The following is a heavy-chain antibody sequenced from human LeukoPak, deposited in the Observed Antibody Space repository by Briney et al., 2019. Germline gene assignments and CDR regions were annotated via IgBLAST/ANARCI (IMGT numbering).Heavy chain of an antibody. D-gene: IGHD2-15*01. J-gene: IGHJ4*02. V-gene: IGHV3-74*01. CDR2: ISTDGYTT. CDR3: VVGGSPGY. CDR1: GLAFSAYK. Sequence: GGSLRLSCAASGLAFSAYKMHWVRQAPRKGLVWVSRISTDGYTTDYADFVQGRFTASRDNTKNTWSLEMNSLRAEDTAVYYCVVGGSPGYWGQGALVTVSS.